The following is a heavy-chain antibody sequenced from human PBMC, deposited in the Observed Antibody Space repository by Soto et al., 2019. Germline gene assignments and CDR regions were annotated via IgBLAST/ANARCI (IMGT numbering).Heavy chain of an antibody. J-gene: IGHJ4*02. V-gene: IGHV3-30-3*01. CDR2: ISHDGSDK. D-gene: IGHD3-22*01. CDR1: GSTLSSYA. Sequence: GGSLRLSCAASGSTLSSYAMHWVRQAPGKGLEWVALISHDGSDKDYADSVKGRFTISRDNSRNTLFLQMNSLRAEDTAVYYCARDYYKYYDSSGYYRSPAYWGQGTLVTVSS. CDR3: ARDYYKYYDSSGYYRSPAY.